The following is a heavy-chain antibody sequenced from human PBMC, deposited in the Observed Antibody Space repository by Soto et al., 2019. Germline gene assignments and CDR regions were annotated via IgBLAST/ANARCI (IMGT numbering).Heavy chain of an antibody. CDR2: IYYSGST. D-gene: IGHD5-12*01. J-gene: IGHJ4*02. CDR3: ARLWDRRDIVATYY. V-gene: IGHV4-39*01. Sequence: SETLSLTCTVSGGSISSSSYYWGWIRQPPGKGLEWIGSIYYSGSTYYNPSLKSRVTISVDTSKNQFSLKLSSVTAADTAVYYCARLWDRRDIVATYYWGQGTLVTVSS. CDR1: GGSISSSSYY.